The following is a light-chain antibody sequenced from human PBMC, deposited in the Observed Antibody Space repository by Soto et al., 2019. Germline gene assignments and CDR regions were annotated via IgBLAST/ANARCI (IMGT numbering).Light chain of an antibody. Sequence: QSLLTQSPSASGTPGQRVTMSCSGSRSNIGSNSVSWYQQLPGTVPKLLIYGSNERPFGVPDRFSGSKSGTSASLAISRLQSEYEDQYDCAVWADGLDAWMFGGGTKVTVL. J-gene: IGLJ3*02. V-gene: IGLV1-44*01. CDR1: RSNIGSNS. CDR3: AVWADGLDAWM. CDR2: GSN.